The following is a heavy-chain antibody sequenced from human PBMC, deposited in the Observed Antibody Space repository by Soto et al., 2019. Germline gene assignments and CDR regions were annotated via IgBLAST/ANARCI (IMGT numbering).Heavy chain of an antibody. J-gene: IGHJ4*02. Sequence: PSETLSLTCTVSGGSISSSSYYWGWIRQPPGKGLEWIGSIYYSGSTYYNPSLKSRVTISVDTSKNQFSLKLSSVTTADTAVYYCARRARTIDYWGQGTLVTVSS. V-gene: IGHV4-39*01. CDR3: ARRARTIDY. CDR1: GGSISSSSYY. CDR2: IYYSGST.